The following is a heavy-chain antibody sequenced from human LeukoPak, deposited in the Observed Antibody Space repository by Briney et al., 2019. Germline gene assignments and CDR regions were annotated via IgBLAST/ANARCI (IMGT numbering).Heavy chain of an antibody. D-gene: IGHD2-15*01. Sequence: SETLSLTCTVSGGSVSSGSYYWSWIRQPPGKGLEWIGYIYDSGSTNYNPSLKSRVTISVDTSKTQFSLKLSSVTAADTAVYYCARGVVVAASPDYFDYWGQGTLVTVSS. V-gene: IGHV4-61*01. J-gene: IGHJ4*02. CDR2: IYDSGST. CDR1: GGSVSSGSYY. CDR3: ARGVVVAASPDYFDY.